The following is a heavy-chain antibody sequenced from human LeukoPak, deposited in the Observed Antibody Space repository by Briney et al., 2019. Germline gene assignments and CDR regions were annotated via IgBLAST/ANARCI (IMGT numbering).Heavy chain of an antibody. D-gene: IGHD3-9*01. CDR3: AKGAGNFDWSYHDY. Sequence: SVKVSCKTSGGTFNNYAISWVRQAPGQGLEWMGRVVPMFGIRNYPQTFRGRVNITADKATNTVYMELRSLRAEDTAIYYCAKGAGNFDWSYHDYWGQGTLVTVSS. J-gene: IGHJ4*02. V-gene: IGHV1-69*04. CDR1: GGTFNNYA. CDR2: VVPMFGIR.